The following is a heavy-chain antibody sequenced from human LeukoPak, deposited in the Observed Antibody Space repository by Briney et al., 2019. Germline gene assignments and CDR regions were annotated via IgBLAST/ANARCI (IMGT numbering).Heavy chain of an antibody. D-gene: IGHD3-10*01. Sequence: PAETLSLTCAVCGGSFRGYYWIWIRRPPGKTLEWIVEINQSGSTNYNPSLKSRDTISVDTSKTQFSLKLSSVTAADTDVYYCAPRHYSGSGETQKMLSWFDPWGQGTLVTVSS. CDR1: GGSFRGYY. V-gene: IGHV4-34*01. CDR3: APRHYSGSGETQKMLSWFDP. J-gene: IGHJ5*02. CDR2: INQSGST.